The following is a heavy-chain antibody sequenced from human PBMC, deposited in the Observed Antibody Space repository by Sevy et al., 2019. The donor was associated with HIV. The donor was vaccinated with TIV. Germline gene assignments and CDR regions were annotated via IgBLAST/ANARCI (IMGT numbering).Heavy chain of an antibody. D-gene: IGHD3-10*01. CDR1: GFTFGDYC. CDR2: IRNKPYGETT. V-gene: IGHV3-49*03. J-gene: IGHJ3*02. CDR3: VRETVTRLRWKEDVFDI. Sequence: GGSLRLSCTGSGFTFGDYCISWFRQAPGKGLEWVGAIRNKPYGETTEYAASVKDRFTIARDDSKSIAYLQMNSLKTEDTAVYYCVRETVTRLRWKEDVFDIWGQGTMVTVSS.